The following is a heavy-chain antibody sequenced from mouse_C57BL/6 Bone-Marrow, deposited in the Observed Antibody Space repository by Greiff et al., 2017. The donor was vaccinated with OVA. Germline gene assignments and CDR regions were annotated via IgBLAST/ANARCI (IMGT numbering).Heavy chain of an antibody. CDR2: IDPENGDT. Sequence: VQLQQSGAELVRPGASVKLSCTASGFNIKDDYMHWVKQRPEQGLEWIGWIDPENGDTEYASKFQGKATITADTSSNTAYLQLSSLTSEDTAVYYRTTFITTPVDYWGQGTTLTVSS. J-gene: IGHJ2*01. CDR3: TTFITTPVDY. D-gene: IGHD1-1*01. CDR1: GFNIKDDY. V-gene: IGHV14-4*01.